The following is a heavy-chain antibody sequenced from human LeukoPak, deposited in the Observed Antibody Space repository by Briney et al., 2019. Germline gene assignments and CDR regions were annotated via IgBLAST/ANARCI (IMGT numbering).Heavy chain of an antibody. V-gene: IGHV4-39*01. J-gene: IGHJ5*02. CDR3: PRHLCRTSSSPWFDP. CDR2: VYYSGST. D-gene: IGHD6-13*01. Sequence: PSETLSLTCTVSGDSISSRSYYWGWIRQPPGKGLEWIGSVYYSGSTYYNPSLKSRVTLSVDTSKNQFSRKLSSVTAADTAVFYCPRHLCRTSSSPWFDPWGQGTLVTVSS. CDR1: GDSISSRSYY.